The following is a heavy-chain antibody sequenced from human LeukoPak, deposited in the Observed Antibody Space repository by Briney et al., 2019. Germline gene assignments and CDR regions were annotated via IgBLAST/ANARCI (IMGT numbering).Heavy chain of an antibody. Sequence: ASVKVSCKASGYTFTDYGISWVRQAPGQGLEWMGWISTNNGNTDYAQSLQGRVTMTTDTSTNTASMELRSLRSDDTAVYYCARGVEWQQLWSRGYYFDYWGRGTPVTVSS. CDR3: ARGVEWQQLWSRGYYFDY. V-gene: IGHV1-18*04. D-gene: IGHD5-18*01. CDR2: ISTNNGNT. J-gene: IGHJ4*02. CDR1: GYTFTDYG.